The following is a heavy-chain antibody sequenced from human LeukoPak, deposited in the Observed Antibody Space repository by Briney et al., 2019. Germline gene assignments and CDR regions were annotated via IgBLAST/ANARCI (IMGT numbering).Heavy chain of an antibody. V-gene: IGHV4-59*11. D-gene: IGHD3-22*01. CDR1: GGSISSHY. J-gene: IGHJ4*02. CDR3: AREYYYDSTGVGFDY. CDR2: IYYSGST. Sequence: PSETLSLTCTVSGGSISSHYWSWIRQPPGKGLEWIGYIYYSGSTNYNPSLKSRVTISVDTSKNQFSLKLSSVTAADTAVYYCAREYYYDSTGVGFDYWGQGTLVTVSS.